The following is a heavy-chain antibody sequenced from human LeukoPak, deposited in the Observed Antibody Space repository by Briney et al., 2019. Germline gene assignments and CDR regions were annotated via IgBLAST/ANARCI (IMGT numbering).Heavy chain of an antibody. CDR3: AGGSDFWSGLSPMYYFDY. CDR1: GGSISSYY. D-gene: IGHD3-3*01. CDR2: IYTSGST. Sequence: SETLSLTCTVSGGSISSYYWSWIRQPAGKGLEWIGRIYTSGSTNYNPSLKSRVTMSVDTSKNQFSLKLSSVTAADTAVYYCAGGSDFWSGLSPMYYFDYWGQGTLVTVSS. J-gene: IGHJ4*02. V-gene: IGHV4-4*07.